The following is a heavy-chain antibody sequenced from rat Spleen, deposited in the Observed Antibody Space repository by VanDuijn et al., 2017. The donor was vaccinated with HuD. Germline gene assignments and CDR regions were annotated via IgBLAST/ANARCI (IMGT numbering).Heavy chain of an antibody. V-gene: IGHV5-31*01. CDR1: GFTFNNYW. Sequence: EVQLVESGGGLVQPGRSLKLSCVASGFTFNNYWMTWIRQAPGKGLEWVASISYEGSSTYYGDSVKGRFTISRDNAKSTLYLQMNSLRSEDTATYYCARQNYYYFDYWGQGVMVTVSS. CDR3: ARQNYYYFDY. J-gene: IGHJ2*01. CDR2: ISYEGSST. D-gene: IGHD1-1*01.